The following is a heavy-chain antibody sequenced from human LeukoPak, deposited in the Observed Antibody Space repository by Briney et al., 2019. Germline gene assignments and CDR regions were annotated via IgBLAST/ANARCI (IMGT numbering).Heavy chain of an antibody. CDR3: ARDSFITGATFPDY. CDR2: INPSGGTT. D-gene: IGHD1-20*01. V-gene: IGHV1-46*01. CDR1: GYTFTSYH. Sequence: GASVKVSCKASGYTFTSYHMHWVRQAPGQGLEWMGIINPSGGTTNYAQKFQGRVTMTRDMSTSTLYMELSSLRSEDTAVYYCARDSFITGATFPDYWGQGTLVTVSS. J-gene: IGHJ4*02.